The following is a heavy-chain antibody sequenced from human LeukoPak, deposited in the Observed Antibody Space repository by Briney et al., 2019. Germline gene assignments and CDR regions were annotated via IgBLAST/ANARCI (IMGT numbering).Heavy chain of an antibody. CDR2: ISVSSLNTI. Sequence: GWSLRLSCPASGFTFSSFGMNWLRQAPCKGLEGIAYISVSSLNTIHHADPVKGRFTISRGNSKNSLFLRINSLRDEGTAVYYSARALSGVFDLWGQGILVTVSS. CDR1: GFTFSSFG. V-gene: IGHV3-48*02. J-gene: IGHJ4*02. CDR3: ARALSGVFDL. D-gene: IGHD7-27*01.